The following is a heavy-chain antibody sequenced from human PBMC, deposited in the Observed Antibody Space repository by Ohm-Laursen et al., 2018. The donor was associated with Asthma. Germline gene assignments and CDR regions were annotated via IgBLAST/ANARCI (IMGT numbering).Heavy chain of an antibody. J-gene: IGHJ6*02. CDR2: IWHDGSNK. CDR1: GFTFGNFG. Sequence: SLSLSCSASGFTFGNFGMHWVRQAPGKGLEWVAVIWHDGSNKYYADSVRSRFNITRDNSRNTLYMQMNSLRAEDTANYYCARGGHKTTVTTYGMDVWGQGTTVTVSS. D-gene: IGHD4-17*01. V-gene: IGHV3-33*01. CDR3: ARGGHKTTVTTYGMDV.